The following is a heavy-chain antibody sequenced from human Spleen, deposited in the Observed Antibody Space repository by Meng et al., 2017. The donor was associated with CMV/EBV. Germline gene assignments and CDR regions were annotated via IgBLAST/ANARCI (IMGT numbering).Heavy chain of an antibody. Sequence: QIASQVSGPTLVKPTQTLTLTCPFSGFSLSTSGVGVGWIRQPPGKALEWLALIYWDDDKRYSPSLKSRLTITKDTSKNQVVLTMTNMDPVDTATYYCAHRSVAAAGPDFDYWGQGTLVTVSS. CDR1: GFSLSTSGVG. CDR3: AHRSVAAAGPDFDY. CDR2: IYWDDDK. V-gene: IGHV2-5*02. J-gene: IGHJ4*02. D-gene: IGHD6-13*01.